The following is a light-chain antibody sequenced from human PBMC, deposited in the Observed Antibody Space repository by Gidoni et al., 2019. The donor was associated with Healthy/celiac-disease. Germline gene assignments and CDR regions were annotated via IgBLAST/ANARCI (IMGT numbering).Light chain of an antibody. Sequence: SYVLTQPPSASVAQGQTDRITCGGNNIGSKSVHWYQQKPAQAPVLVVYDDSDLPSGIPERFYGSNSVNTATLTISRVEAGDEADYYCQVWDSSSDHYVFGTGTKVTVL. CDR3: QVWDSSSDHYV. CDR1: NIGSKS. J-gene: IGLJ1*01. V-gene: IGLV3-21*02. CDR2: DDS.